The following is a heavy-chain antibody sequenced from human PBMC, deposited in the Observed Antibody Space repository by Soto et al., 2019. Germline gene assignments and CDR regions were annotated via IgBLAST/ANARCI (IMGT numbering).Heavy chain of an antibody. CDR3: ARGGPETTSHNWFAP. Sequence: GGSLRLACAASGFTFSRYWMSWVRQAPGKGLEWVANIKQDGNEKYYVESVKGRFTISRDNAKNSLYLQMNSLRADDTAVYFCARGGPETTSHNWFAPWGQGTLVTVSS. V-gene: IGHV3-7*05. D-gene: IGHD1-1*01. CDR2: IKQDGNEK. CDR1: GFTFSRYW. J-gene: IGHJ5*02.